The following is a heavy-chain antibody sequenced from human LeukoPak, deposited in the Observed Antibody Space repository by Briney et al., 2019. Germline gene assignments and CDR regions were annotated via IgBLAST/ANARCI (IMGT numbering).Heavy chain of an antibody. J-gene: IGHJ4*02. D-gene: IGHD4-17*01. CDR3: ARETTVTTAFDY. Sequence: RGSLRLSCAASGFTVSSNYMSWVRQAPGKGLEWVSVIYSGGSTYYADSVKGRFTISRDNSKNTLYLQMNSLRAEDTAVYYCARETTVTTAFDYWGQGTLVTVSS. V-gene: IGHV3-53*01. CDR1: GFTVSSNY. CDR2: IYSGGST.